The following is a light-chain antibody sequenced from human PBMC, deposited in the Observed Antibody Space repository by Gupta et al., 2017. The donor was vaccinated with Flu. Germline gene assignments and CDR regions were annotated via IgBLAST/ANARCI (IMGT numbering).Light chain of an antibody. Sequence: GDTVTITCQASQDIVNCLNWYQQIPGKAPKLLIFDASTLETGVPSMFSGRGSGTEFSFTISGLQPDDFATYFCQQYENLPVTFGQGTKVEI. CDR1: QDIVNC. CDR2: DAS. J-gene: IGKJ2*01. CDR3: QQYENLPVT. V-gene: IGKV1-33*01.